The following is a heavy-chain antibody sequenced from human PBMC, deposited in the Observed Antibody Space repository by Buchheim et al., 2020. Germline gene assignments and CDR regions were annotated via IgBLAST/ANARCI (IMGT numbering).Heavy chain of an antibody. Sequence: QVQLQESGPGLVKPSQTLSLTCTVSRGSVSSGGYYWSWIRQHPGKGLEWIGHIYYSGSTYYNPSLRIRMTISLDTSKNQFSLNLSSVTAADTAVYYCARSGSPFAAVTASHWGQGT. J-gene: IGHJ4*02. V-gene: IGHV4-31*03. CDR2: IYYSGST. D-gene: IGHD4-11*01. CDR3: ARSGSPFAAVTASH. CDR1: RGSVSSGGYY.